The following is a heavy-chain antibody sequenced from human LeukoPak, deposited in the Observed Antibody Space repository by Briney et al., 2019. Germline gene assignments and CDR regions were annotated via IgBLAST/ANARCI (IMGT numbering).Heavy chain of an antibody. CDR2: INHSGST. J-gene: IGHJ6*03. Sequence: PSETLSLTCGVYGGSFSGYYWRWIRQPPGKGLEWIGEINHSGSTNYNPSLKSRVTISVDTSKNQFSLKLSSVTAADTAVYYCARQGPDYGGNSPLYYYYYYYMDVWGKGTTVTVSS. CDR3: ARQGPDYGGNSPLYYYYYYYMDV. D-gene: IGHD4-23*01. V-gene: IGHV4-34*01. CDR1: GGSFSGYY.